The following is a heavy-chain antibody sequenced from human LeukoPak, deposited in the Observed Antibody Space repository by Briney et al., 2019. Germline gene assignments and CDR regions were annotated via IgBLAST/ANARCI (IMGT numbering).Heavy chain of an antibody. J-gene: IGHJ5*02. CDR3: AKTRSIVGATTGGAAYNWFDP. Sequence: PSETLSLTCAVSGYSISSGYYWGWIRQPPGKGLEWIGEINHSGSTNYNPSLKSRVTISVDTSKNQFSLKLSSVTAADTAVYYCAKTRSIVGATTGGAAYNWFDPWGQGTLVTVSS. D-gene: IGHD1-26*01. CDR2: INHSGST. CDR1: GYSISSGYY. V-gene: IGHV4-38-2*01.